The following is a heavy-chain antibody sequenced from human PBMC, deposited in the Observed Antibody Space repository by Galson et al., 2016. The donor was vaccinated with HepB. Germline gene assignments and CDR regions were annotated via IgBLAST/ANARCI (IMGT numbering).Heavy chain of an antibody. D-gene: IGHD4-17*01. CDR1: EFTFGGYA. Sequence: SLRLSCADSEFTFGGYAMSWVRRAPGKGLEWVAFITSKDYGERTQYAASVNGRFTISKDDSKGIAYLQMNGLRTDDTAAYYCTRGGYGDHRGYYRGMNVWGQGTTVIVSS. CDR3: TRGGYGDHRGYYRGMNV. J-gene: IGHJ6*02. CDR2: ITSKDYGERT. V-gene: IGHV3-49*04.